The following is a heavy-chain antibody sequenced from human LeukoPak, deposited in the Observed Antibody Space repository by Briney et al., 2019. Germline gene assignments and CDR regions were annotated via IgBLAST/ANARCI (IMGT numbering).Heavy chain of an antibody. CDR3: ARDRGYYDSSGYYYLDAFDI. D-gene: IGHD3-22*01. Sequence: YPDSVKGRFTISRDNSKNTLYLQMNSLRAEDTAVYYCARDRGYYDSSGYYYLDAFDIWGQGTMVTVSS. J-gene: IGHJ3*02. V-gene: IGHV3-30*07.